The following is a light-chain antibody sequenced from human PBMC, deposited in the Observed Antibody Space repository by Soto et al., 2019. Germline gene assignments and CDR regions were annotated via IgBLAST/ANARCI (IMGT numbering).Light chain of an antibody. J-gene: IGKJ2*01. Sequence: DIQMTQSPSTLSASVGDRVTITCRASQSISSWLAWYHQKPGKAPKLLIYDASSLESGVPSRFSGSGSGTDFTLTISSLQPDDFATYYCQHANSFPYAFGQGTKVDI. V-gene: IGKV1-5*01. CDR1: QSISSW. CDR2: DAS. CDR3: QHANSFPYA.